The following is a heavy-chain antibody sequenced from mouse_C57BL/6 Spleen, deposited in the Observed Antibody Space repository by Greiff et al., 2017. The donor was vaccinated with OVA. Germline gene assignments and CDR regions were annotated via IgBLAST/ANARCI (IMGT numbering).Heavy chain of an antibody. CDR2: IYPGSGST. Sequence: QVHVKQSGAELVKPGASVKMSCKASGYTFTSYWITWVKQRPGQGLEWIGDIYPGSGSTNYNEKFKSKATLTVDTSSSTAYMQLSSLTSEDSAVYYCARIGITRYAMDYWGQGTSVTVSS. J-gene: IGHJ4*01. D-gene: IGHD2-4*01. V-gene: IGHV1-55*01. CDR1: GYTFTSYW. CDR3: ARIGITRYAMDY.